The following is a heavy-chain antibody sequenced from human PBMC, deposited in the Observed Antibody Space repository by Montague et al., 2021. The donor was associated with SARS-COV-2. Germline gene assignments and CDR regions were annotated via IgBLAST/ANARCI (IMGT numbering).Heavy chain of an antibody. Sequence: SLRLSCAVSGFTFSDYWMNWVRQAPGKGLEWVANITGVGSQKYYVDSVKGRFTISRDNAKNSLYLQMNSLRVEDTAVYYCATNNSMDIWGQGTTVIVSS. J-gene: IGHJ6*02. CDR1: GFTFSDYW. D-gene: IGHD1/OR15-1a*01. CDR2: ITGVGSQK. V-gene: IGHV3-7*03. CDR3: ATNNSMDI.